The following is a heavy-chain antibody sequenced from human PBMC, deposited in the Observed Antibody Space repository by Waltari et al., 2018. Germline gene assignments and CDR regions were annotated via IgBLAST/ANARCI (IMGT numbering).Heavy chain of an antibody. CDR1: GYTFTDYY. CDR3: ATGSSEWELPRGGDY. J-gene: IGHJ4*02. Sequence: EVQLVQSGAEVKKPGATVKISCKVSGYTFTDYYMHWVQQAPGKGLEWMGLGEPEDGETIYAEKCQGRVTITADTSTDTAYMELSSLRSEDTAVDYCATGSSEWELPRGGDYWGQGTLVTVSS. CDR2: GEPEDGET. D-gene: IGHD1-26*01. V-gene: IGHV1-69-2*01.